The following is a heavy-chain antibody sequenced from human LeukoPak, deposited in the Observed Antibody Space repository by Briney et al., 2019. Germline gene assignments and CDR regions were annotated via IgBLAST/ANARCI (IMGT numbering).Heavy chain of an antibody. CDR2: ISSSGSTI. CDR1: GFTFSSHE. CDR3: ARWQNHLGYCSGGSCYSDY. Sequence: GGSLRLSCAASGFTFSSHEMNWVRQAPGKGLEWVSYISSSGSTIYYADSVKGRFTISRDNAKNSLYLQMNSLRAEDTAVYYCARWQNHLGYCSGGSCYSDYWGQGTLVTVSS. D-gene: IGHD2-15*01. J-gene: IGHJ4*02. V-gene: IGHV3-48*03.